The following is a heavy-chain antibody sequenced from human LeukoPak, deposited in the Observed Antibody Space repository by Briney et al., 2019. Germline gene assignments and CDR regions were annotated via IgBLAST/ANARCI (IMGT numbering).Heavy chain of an antibody. V-gene: IGHV4-34*01. CDR1: GGSFSGYY. CDR2: INHSGST. D-gene: IGHD2-2*01. CDR3: ARGVVVPAASGGLLDY. Sequence: SETLSLTCAVYGGSFSGYYWSWIRQPPGKGLEWIGEINHSGSTNYNPSLKSRVTISVDKSKNQFSLKLSSVTAADTAVYYCARGVVVPAASGGLLDYWGQGTLVTVSS. J-gene: IGHJ4*02.